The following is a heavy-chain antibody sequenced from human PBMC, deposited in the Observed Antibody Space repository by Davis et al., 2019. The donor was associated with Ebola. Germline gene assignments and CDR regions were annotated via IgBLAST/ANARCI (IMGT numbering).Heavy chain of an antibody. D-gene: IGHD6-19*01. Sequence: GESLKISCTASGFTFSMYAMSWVRQGPGKGLEWVSSTTRTGVTTYYPDSVKGRFTISRDNSKNTLYLQMNSLRAEDTAVYYCATDPEGWLDFDYWGQGTLVTVSS. CDR3: ATDPEGWLDFDY. V-gene: IGHV3-23*01. CDR1: GFTFSMYA. J-gene: IGHJ4*02. CDR2: TTRTGVTT.